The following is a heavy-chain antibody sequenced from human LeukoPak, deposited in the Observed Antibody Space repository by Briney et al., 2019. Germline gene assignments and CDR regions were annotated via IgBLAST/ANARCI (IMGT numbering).Heavy chain of an antibody. CDR3: ATYSRSYPTFSFDY. D-gene: IGHD1-26*01. CDR1: GYTLTELS. J-gene: IGHJ4*02. Sequence: GASVKVSCKVSGYTLTELSMHWVRQAPGKGLEWMGGFDPEDGETIYAQKFQGRVTMTEDTSTDTAYMELSSLRSEDTAVYYCATYSRSYPTFSFDYWGQGTLVTVSS. V-gene: IGHV1-24*01. CDR2: FDPEDGET.